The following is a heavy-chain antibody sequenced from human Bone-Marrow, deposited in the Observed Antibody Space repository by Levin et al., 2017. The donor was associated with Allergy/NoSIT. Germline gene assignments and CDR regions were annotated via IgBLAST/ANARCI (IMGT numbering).Heavy chain of an antibody. CDR1: GFTYRSNW. J-gene: IGHJ5*02. V-gene: IGHV3-74*01. D-gene: IGHD2-15*01. CDR2: INGDGTRT. CDR3: ASGLGYCMGPRCHGSGDWLDT. Sequence: GESLKISCEGSGFTYRSNWMHWVRQAPGKGLVWVSRINGDGTRTNYVDSVKGRFTISRDNVKNTLYLQMNSLRAEDTAVYYCASGLGYCMGPRCHGSGDWLDTWGQGTLVTVSS.